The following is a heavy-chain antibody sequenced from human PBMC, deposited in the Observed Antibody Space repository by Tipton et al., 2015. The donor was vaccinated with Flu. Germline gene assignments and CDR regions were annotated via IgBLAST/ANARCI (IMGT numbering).Heavy chain of an antibody. Sequence: TLSLTCTVSGYSISSGYYWGWIRQPPGKGLEWIGSIYHSGSTYYNPSLKSRVTISVDTSKNQFSLKLSSVTAADTAVYYCARGSGSGTGMIFDFWGQGTLVTVS. D-gene: IGHD3-10*01. CDR3: ARGSGSGTGMIFDF. CDR1: GYSISSGYY. V-gene: IGHV4-38-2*02. CDR2: IYHSGST. J-gene: IGHJ4*02.